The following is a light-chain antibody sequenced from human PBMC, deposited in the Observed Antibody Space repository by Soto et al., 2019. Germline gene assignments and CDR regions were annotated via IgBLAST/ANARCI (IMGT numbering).Light chain of an antibody. CDR2: DAY. J-gene: IGKJ5*01. V-gene: IGKV3-20*01. CDR3: QQYSSSPLT. CDR1: QSVSSTY. Sequence: EILLTQSPATLSLSPGARATLSCRSSQSVSSTYLAWYQQNPGQAPRLLIYDAYSRATGITDRFSGSGSGTDFTLTISRLEPEDFAMYYCQQYSSSPLTVGQVTRLDIK.